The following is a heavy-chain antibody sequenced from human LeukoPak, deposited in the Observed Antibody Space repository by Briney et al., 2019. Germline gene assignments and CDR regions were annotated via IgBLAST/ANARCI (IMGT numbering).Heavy chain of an antibody. CDR2: IKQDGREK. D-gene: IGHD3-10*01. CDR3: AKGFGELS. J-gene: IGHJ5*02. V-gene: IGHV3-7*04. CDR1: GFTFSSHG. Sequence: GGSLRLSCAASGFTFSSHGMNWVRQAPGKGLEWVANIKQDGREKNYVDSVKGRFTISRDNAKNSLYLQMNSLRAEDTAVYYCAKGFGELSWGQGALVTVSS.